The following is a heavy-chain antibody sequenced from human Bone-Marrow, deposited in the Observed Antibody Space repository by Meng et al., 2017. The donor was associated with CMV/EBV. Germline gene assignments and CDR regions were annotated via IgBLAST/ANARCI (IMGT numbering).Heavy chain of an antibody. CDR1: GFTFSSYS. J-gene: IGHJ6*02. V-gene: IGHV3-21*01. Sequence: GGSLRLSCAASGFTFSSYSMNWVRQAPGKGLEWVSYISSSSSYIYYADSVKGRFTISRDNAKNSLYLQMDSLRAEDTAVYYCARDVVNGVVPAATPTGGPRYYYGMDVWGQGTTVTVSS. CDR2: ISSSSSYI. CDR3: ARDVVNGVVPAATPTGGPRYYYGMDV. D-gene: IGHD2-2*01.